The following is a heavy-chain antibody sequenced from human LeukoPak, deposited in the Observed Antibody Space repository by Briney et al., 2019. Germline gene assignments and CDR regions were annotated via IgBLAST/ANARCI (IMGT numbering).Heavy chain of an antibody. CDR3: ARGRYCSSTSCYTTPEYYFDY. CDR2: INPNSGGT. J-gene: IGHJ4*02. Sequence: ASATVSCKASGYTFTGYYMHWVRQAPGQGLEWMGWINPNSGGTNYAQKFQGRVTMTRDTSISTAYMELSRLRSDDTAVYYCARGRYCSSTSCYTTPEYYFDYWGQGTLVTVSS. D-gene: IGHD2-2*02. V-gene: IGHV1-2*02. CDR1: GYTFTGYY.